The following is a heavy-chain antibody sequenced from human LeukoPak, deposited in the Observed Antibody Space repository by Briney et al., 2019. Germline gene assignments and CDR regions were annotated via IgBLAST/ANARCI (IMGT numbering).Heavy chain of an antibody. D-gene: IGHD3-22*01. CDR1: GYTFTGYY. CDR3: ARVDSSGYYYVGDYFDY. V-gene: IGHV1-2*02. Sequence: ASVKVSCKASGYTFTGYYMHWVRQAPGQGLEWMGWINPNSGGTNYAQKFQGRVTMTRDTSISTAYMELSRLRSDDTAVYYCARVDSSGYYYVGDYFDYWGQGTLVTVSS. J-gene: IGHJ4*02. CDR2: INPNSGGT.